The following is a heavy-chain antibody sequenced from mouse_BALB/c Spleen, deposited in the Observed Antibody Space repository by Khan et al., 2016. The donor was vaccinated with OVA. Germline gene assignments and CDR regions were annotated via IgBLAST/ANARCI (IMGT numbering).Heavy chain of an antibody. CDR3: ARELFTTVVATPFAY. V-gene: IGHV5-9-3*01. CDR1: GFTFSNYA. J-gene: IGHJ3*01. CDR2: ISSGGSYT. D-gene: IGHD1-1*01. Sequence: EVQLQESGGGLVKPGGSLKLPCAASGFTFSNYAMSWVRQTPEKRLEWVATISSGGSYTYYPDSVQGRFTISRDNAKNTLSLQMSSLRSEDTAIYYCARELFTTVVATPFAYWGQGTLVTVSA.